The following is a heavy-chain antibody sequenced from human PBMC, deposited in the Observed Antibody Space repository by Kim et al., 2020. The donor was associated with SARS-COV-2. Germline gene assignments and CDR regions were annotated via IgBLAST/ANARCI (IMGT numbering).Heavy chain of an antibody. CDR3: AKVSASVMYYFDY. Sequence: GGSLRLSCAASGITFSSYAMTWVRQAPGKGLEWVSVINSGGSDIYYADSVKGRFIISRDNSKNTLYLQMSSLRAEDTAVYYCAKVSASVMYYFDYWGQGT. D-gene: IGHD2-8*01. CDR1: GITFSSYA. CDR2: INSGGSDI. J-gene: IGHJ4*02. V-gene: IGHV3-23*03.